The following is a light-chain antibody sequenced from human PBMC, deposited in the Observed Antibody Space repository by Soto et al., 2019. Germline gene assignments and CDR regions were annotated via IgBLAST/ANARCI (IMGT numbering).Light chain of an antibody. V-gene: IGKV3-11*01. CDR2: DAS. J-gene: IGKJ5*01. CDR3: QQRSTRPSIT. CDR1: QSVSSY. Sequence: ELALTQTPAPRPPSPGETATPSCRASQSVSSYLAWYQQNPGEAPRHLIYDASNRATGIPARLSGSGAGTDFSLTINSLEPEDSAAYYCQQRSTRPSITFGQGTRLEIK.